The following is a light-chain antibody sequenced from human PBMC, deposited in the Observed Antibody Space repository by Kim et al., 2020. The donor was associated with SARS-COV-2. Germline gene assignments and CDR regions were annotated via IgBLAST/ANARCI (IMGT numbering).Light chain of an antibody. CDR1: QGIRNY. CDR2: AAS. Sequence: IQMTQSPSSLSASVGDRVTITCRASQGIRNYLGWYQQKPGKAPQLLIYAASSLQCGVPSRFSGSGSGTDFTLTISSLQPEDVATYYCLQDYSYPCTFGHGTKVDIK. J-gene: IGKJ1*01. V-gene: IGKV1-6*01. CDR3: LQDYSYPCT.